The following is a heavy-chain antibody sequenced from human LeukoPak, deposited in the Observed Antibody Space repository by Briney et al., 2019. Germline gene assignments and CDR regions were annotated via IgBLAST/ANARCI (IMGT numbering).Heavy chain of an antibody. V-gene: IGHV3-21*01. D-gene: IGHD3-22*01. CDR1: GFTFSSYS. CDR3: ARWHYDSSGYYLFDY. CDR2: ISSSSSYI. J-gene: IGHJ4*02. Sequence: PGGSLRLSCAASGFTFSSYSMNWVRQASGKGLEWVSSISSSSSYIYYADSVKGRFTISRDNAKNSLYLQMNSLRAEDTAVYYCARWHYDSSGYYLFDYWGQGTLVTVSS.